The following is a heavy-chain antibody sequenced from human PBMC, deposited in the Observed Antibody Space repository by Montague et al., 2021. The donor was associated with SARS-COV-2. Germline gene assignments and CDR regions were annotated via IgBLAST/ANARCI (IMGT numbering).Heavy chain of an antibody. J-gene: IGHJ5*02. CDR3: ARHSVSEDGTFFRSYFDP. V-gene: IGHV4-59*08. CDR2: IFYNGYT. Sequence: SDTLSLTCTVSGGTARDYYWNWIRQTPGKGLEWIGYIFYNGYTKYNPSLESRVTLSVDTPGNQFFLSLRSVTASDTATYFCARHSVSEDGTFFRSYFDPWGQGAQVIVSS. CDR1: GGTARDYY. D-gene: IGHD1-1*01.